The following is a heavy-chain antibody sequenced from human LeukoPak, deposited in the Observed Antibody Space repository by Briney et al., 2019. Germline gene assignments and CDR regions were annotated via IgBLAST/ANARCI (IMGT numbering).Heavy chain of an antibody. CDR3: ARSARYSSSFWPGDY. D-gene: IGHD6-13*01. CDR2: INHSGST. J-gene: IGHJ4*02. CDR1: GGSISSYY. Sequence: SETLSLTCTVSGGSISSYYWSWIRQPPGKGLEWIGEINHSGSTNYNPSLKSRVTISVDTSKNQFSLKLSSVAAADTAVYYCARSARYSSSFWPGDYWGQGTLVTVSS. V-gene: IGHV4-34*01.